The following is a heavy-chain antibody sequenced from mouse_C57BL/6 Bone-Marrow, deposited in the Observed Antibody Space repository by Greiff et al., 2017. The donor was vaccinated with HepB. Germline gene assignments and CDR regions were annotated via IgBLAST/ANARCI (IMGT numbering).Heavy chain of an antibody. CDR1: GFTFSDFY. CDR3: ARDRGYFDV. J-gene: IGHJ1*03. V-gene: IGHV7-1*01. Sequence: VKLVESGGGLVQSGRSLRLSCATSGFTFSDFYMEWVRQAPGKGLEWIAASRNKANDYTTEYSASVKGRFIVSRDTSQSILYLQMNALRAEDTAIYYCARDRGYFDVWGTGTTVTVSS. CDR2: SRNKANDYTT.